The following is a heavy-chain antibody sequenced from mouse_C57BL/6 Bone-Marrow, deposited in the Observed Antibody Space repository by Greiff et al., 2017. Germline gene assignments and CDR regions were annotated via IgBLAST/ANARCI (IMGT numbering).Heavy chain of an antibody. D-gene: IGHD1-1*01. Sequence: EVKLVESGGGLVKPGGSLKLSCAASGFTFSSYTMSWVRQTPEKRLEWVATISGGGGNTYYPDSVKGRFTISRDNAKNTLYLQMSSLRSEDTALYYCARQKPYYYGSSYYFDYWGQGTTLTVSS. CDR1: GFTFSSYT. CDR2: ISGGGGNT. V-gene: IGHV5-9*01. J-gene: IGHJ2*01. CDR3: ARQKPYYYGSSYYFDY.